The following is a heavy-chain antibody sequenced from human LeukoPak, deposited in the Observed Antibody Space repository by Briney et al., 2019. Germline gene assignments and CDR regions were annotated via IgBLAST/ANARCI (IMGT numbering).Heavy chain of an antibody. D-gene: IGHD3-3*02. V-gene: IGHV4-39*01. CDR1: GGTISSSNYY. Sequence: SETLSLTCTVSGGTISSSNYYWGWIRQPPGKGLEWIGSIYYSGSTYYNPSLKSRVTMSVDTSKNQFSLKLSSVTAADTAVYYCARLRPSKPDYWGQGTLVTVSS. J-gene: IGHJ4*02. CDR2: IYYSGST. CDR3: ARLRPSKPDY.